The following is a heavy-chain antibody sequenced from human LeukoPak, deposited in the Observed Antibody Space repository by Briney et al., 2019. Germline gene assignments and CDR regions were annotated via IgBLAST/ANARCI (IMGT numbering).Heavy chain of an antibody. CDR1: GGSISSDGYY. V-gene: IGHV4-31*03. J-gene: IGHJ4*02. CDR3: ARAPPSAPFDY. Sequence: SQTLSLTCTVSGGSISSDGYYWSWIRQHPGKGLEWIGYIYYSGTTYYNPSLESRVTMSVDTSKNQFSLKLSSVTAADTAVYYCARAPPSAPFDYWGRGILVTVSS. CDR2: IYYSGTT. D-gene: IGHD3-10*01.